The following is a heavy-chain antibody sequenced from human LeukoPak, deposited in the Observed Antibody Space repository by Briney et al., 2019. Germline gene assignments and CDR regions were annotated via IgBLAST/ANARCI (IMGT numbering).Heavy chain of an antibody. CDR2: IYYSGST. J-gene: IGHJ4*02. CDR1: GGSISSYY. V-gene: IGHV4-59*12. D-gene: IGHD3-22*01. Sequence: ASETLSLTCTVSGGSISSYYWSWIRQPPGKGLEWIGYIYYSGSTNYNPSLKSRVTISVDTSKNQFSLKLSSVTAADTAVYYCAREGVTMIVGLFDYWGQGTLVTVSS. CDR3: AREGVTMIVGLFDY.